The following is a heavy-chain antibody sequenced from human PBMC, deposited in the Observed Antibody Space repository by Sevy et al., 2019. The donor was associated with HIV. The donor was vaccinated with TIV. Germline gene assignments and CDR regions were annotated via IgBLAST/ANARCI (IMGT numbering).Heavy chain of an antibody. Sequence: GGSLRLSCAASGFTFSYYSLTWVRQAPGKGLEWLSSISDDSRYIYYSDSVKGRFTISRANAKNLLYLQMNNLRVEDTAIYYCARDFTIFGVVSGIDYWGQGNLVTVSS. J-gene: IGHJ4*02. CDR3: ARDFTIFGVVSGIDY. V-gene: IGHV3-21*04. CDR2: ISDDSRYI. D-gene: IGHD3-3*01. CDR1: GFTFSYYS.